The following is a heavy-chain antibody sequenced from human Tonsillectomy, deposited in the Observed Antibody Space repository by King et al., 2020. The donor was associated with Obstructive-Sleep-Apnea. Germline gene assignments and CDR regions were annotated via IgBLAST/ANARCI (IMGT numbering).Heavy chain of an antibody. CDR3: ARKVGARKEAFDI. J-gene: IGHJ3*02. D-gene: IGHD1-26*01. CDR2: TYYRSKWYN. V-gene: IGHV6-1*01. CDR1: GDSVSSNTAA. Sequence: QVQLQESGPGLVKPAQTLSLTCTISGDSVSSNTAAWNWIRQSPSRGLEWLGRTYYRSKWYNDYAVLLKSRITIKSDTAKNQVSLQLNSVTPEDTAVYYCARKVGARKEAFDIWGQGTRVTVSS.